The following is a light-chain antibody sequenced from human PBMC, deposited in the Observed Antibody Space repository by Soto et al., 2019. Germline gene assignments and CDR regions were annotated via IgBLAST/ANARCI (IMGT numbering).Light chain of an antibody. V-gene: IGLV2-11*01. CDR2: DVN. J-gene: IGLJ2*01. Sequence: QSVLTQPRSVSGSPGQSVTISCTGTSSDIGDYDYVSWYQQHPGKVPKLMIYDVNKRPSGVPDRFSGSKSVNTASLTISGLQADDEADSYCCSSAGRYPVVFGGGTKLTVL. CDR1: SSDIGDYDY. CDR3: CSSAGRYPVV.